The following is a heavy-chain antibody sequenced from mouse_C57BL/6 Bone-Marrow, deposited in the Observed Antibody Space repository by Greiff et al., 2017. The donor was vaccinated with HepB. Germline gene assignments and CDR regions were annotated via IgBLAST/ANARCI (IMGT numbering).Heavy chain of an antibody. Sequence: EVQLVESGGGLVKPGGSLKLSCAASGFTFSSYAMSWVRQTPEKRLEWVETISDGGSYTYYPDNVKGRFTISRDNAKNNLYLQMSHLKSEDTAMYYCARDERLRQLRLHYAMDYWGQGTSVTVSS. D-gene: IGHD3-2*02. CDR1: GFTFSSYA. CDR3: ARDERLRQLRLHYAMDY. CDR2: ISDGGSYT. J-gene: IGHJ4*01. V-gene: IGHV5-4*01.